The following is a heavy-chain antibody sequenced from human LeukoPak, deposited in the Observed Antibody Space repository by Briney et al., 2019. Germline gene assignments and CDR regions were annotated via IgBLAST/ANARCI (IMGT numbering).Heavy chain of an antibody. CDR1: GYTFTGYY. CDR2: MNPNSGNT. D-gene: IGHD3-10*01. CDR3: ARGLLNVLLWFGESSTKYYFDY. Sequence: GASVKVSCKASGYTFTGYYMHWVRQAPGQGLEWMGWMNPNSGNTGYAQKFQGRVTITRNTSISTAYMELSSLRSEDTAVYYCARGLLNVLLWFGESSTKYYFDYWGQGTLVTVSS. J-gene: IGHJ4*02. V-gene: IGHV1-8*03.